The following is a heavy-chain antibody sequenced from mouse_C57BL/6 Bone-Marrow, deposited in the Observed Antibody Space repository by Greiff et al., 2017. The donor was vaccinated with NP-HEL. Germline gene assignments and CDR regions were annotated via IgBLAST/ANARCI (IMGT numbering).Heavy chain of an antibody. CDR2: INYDGSST. Sequence: EVQRVESEGGLVQPGSSMKLSCTASGFTFSDYSMAWVRQVPEKGLEWVANINYDGSSTYYLDSLKSRFIISRDNAKNILYLQLSSLKSEDTATYYCANEGGLRRRTYAMDYGGQGTSVTVSS. D-gene: IGHD2-4*01. V-gene: IGHV5-16*01. J-gene: IGHJ4*01. CDR3: ANEGGLRRRTYAMDY. CDR1: GFTFSDYS.